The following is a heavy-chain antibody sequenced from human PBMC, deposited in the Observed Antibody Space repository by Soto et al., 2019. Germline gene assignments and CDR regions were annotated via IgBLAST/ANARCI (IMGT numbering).Heavy chain of an antibody. V-gene: IGHV3-23*01. J-gene: IGHJ6*02. D-gene: IGHD6-13*01. CDR1: GFTFSNSA. CDR2: ISSGGGHT. Sequence: PRGSMRLSCAASGFTFSNSAMSWVRQVPGKGLEWAAGISSGGGHTNDADSVKGRFTISRDNAKNSLYLQMDSLRAEDTAVYYCAKDLPGSSWSYYYYGMDVWGQGTTVTVSS. CDR3: AKDLPGSSWSYYYYGMDV.